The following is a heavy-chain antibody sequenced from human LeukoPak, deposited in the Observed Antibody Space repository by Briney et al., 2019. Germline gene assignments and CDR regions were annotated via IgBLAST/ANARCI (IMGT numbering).Heavy chain of an antibody. V-gene: IGHV3-23*01. CDR1: GFTITDYG. CDR3: AQGYSSGWYPY. J-gene: IGHJ4*02. CDR2: ISVSGDTK. Sequence: GGSLRLSCAVSGFTITDYGMSWVRQAPGKGLEWVSAISVSGDTKYYADSVKGRFIISRDNSRNTLYLQINSLRDEDTALYYCAQGYSSGWYPYWGQGTLVTVSS. D-gene: IGHD6-19*01.